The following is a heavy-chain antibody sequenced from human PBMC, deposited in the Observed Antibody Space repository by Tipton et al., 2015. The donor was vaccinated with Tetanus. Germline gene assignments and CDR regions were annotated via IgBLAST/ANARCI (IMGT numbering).Heavy chain of an antibody. V-gene: IGHV3-7*03. CDR1: GYTFTRYW. CDR2: INQDGTES. Sequence: QLVQSGAGLVQPGGSLRLSCVASGYTFTRYWMSWVRQAPGKGLEWVGNINQDGTESYYVDSMKDRITISRDNAKNSLYLQMNSLRVEDTALYYCAKVVAGTEGYGSSHHWGQGTLVTVSS. D-gene: IGHD6-19*01. J-gene: IGHJ1*01. CDR3: AKVVAGTEGYGSSHH.